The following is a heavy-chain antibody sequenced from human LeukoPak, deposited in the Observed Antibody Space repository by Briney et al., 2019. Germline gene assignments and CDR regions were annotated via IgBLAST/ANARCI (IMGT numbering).Heavy chain of an antibody. CDR1: GGSFSGYY. V-gene: IGHV4-34*01. CDR2: INHSGST. CDR3: ARGPRVVVVPRHWFDA. J-gene: IGHJ5*02. D-gene: IGHD2-15*01. Sequence: SETLSLTCAVYGGSFSGYYWSWIRQPPGKGLEWIGEINHSGSTNYNPSLKSQVTISVDTSKNQFSLKLSSVTAADTAVYYCARGPRVVVVPRHWFDAWGQGTLVTVSS.